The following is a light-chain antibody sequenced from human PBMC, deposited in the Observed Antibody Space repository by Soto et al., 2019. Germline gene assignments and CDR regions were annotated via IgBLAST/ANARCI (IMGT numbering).Light chain of an antibody. CDR3: TSYAGSNIWV. V-gene: IGLV2-8*01. CDR1: SSDVGGYNY. Sequence: QSVLTQHPSASGSPGQSVTISCTGTSSDVGGYNYVSWYQQYPGKAPKLMIYEVSKRPSGVPDRFSGSKSGKTASLTVSGLQPEDEDDYYCTSYAGSNIWVFGGGTKLTVL. CDR2: EVS. J-gene: IGLJ3*02.